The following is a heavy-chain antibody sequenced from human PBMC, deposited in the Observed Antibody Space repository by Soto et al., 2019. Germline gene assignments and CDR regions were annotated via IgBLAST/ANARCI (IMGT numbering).Heavy chain of an antibody. J-gene: IGHJ4*02. Sequence: QPGGSLRLSCAASGFTFSSYVMSWVRQAPGKGLEWVSTISDSGDSTYYAESVKGRFTISRDNGRKTLYLQMNSLRAEDTAVYFCARDRDSRYFDWLLPIDYWGQGTLVTVSS. CDR3: ARDRDSRYFDWLLPIDY. CDR2: ISDSGDST. CDR1: GFTFSSYV. D-gene: IGHD3-9*01. V-gene: IGHV3-23*01.